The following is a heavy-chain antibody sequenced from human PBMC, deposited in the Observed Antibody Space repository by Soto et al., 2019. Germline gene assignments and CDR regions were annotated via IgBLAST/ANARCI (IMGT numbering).Heavy chain of an antibody. CDR2: IYHSGST. CDR1: GGSISSSNW. V-gene: IGHV4-4*02. J-gene: IGHJ5*02. D-gene: IGHD3-10*01. Sequence: SETLSLTCAVSGGSISSSNWWSWVRQPPGKGLEWIGEIYHSGSTNYNPSLKSRVTISVDKSKNQFSLKLSSVTAADTAVYYCAREGGDYYGSGSYRWFDPWGQGTLVTVSS. CDR3: AREGGDYYGSGSYRWFDP.